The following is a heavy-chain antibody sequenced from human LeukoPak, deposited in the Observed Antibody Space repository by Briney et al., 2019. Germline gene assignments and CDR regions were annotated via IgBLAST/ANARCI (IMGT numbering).Heavy chain of an antibody. V-gene: IGHV4-39*07. J-gene: IGHJ4*02. Sequence: PSETLSLTCTVSGGSISSSSYYWGWIRQPPGKGLEWIGSIYYSGSTYYNPSLKSRVTISVDTSKNQFSLKLSSVTAADTAVYYCARDRSIAAAGDFDYWGQGTLVTVSS. D-gene: IGHD6-13*01. CDR2: IYYSGST. CDR1: GGSISSSSYY. CDR3: ARDRSIAAAGDFDY.